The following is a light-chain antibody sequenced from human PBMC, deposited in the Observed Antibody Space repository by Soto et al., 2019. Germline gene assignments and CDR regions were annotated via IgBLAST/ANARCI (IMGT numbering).Light chain of an antibody. CDR1: QDIAIY. V-gene: IGKV1-9*01. Sequence: IQLTQSPSSLSASVGDRVTITCRASQDIAIYLAWYQQKPGEAPKLLIDAASTLYGGVPSRVSGSGSGTDVALAISSLQYEDFAVYDCQQYAYWPETFGQGTKVDIK. CDR2: AAS. CDR3: QQYAYWPET. J-gene: IGKJ1*01.